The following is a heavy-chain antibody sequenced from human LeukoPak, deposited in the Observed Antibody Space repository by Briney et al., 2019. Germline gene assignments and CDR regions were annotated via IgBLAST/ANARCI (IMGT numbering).Heavy chain of an antibody. CDR2: INLDGSQT. D-gene: IGHD1-1*01. V-gene: IGHV3-7*01. J-gene: IGHJ4*02. CDR1: RFTFSTYW. Sequence: GGSLRLFCAASRFTFSTYWMSWVRQSPGKGLEWVANINLDGSQTYYVDSVKGRFTISRDNAENSLYLQMNSLRVGDTAVYYCTRENNYKVDYWGQGTLVTVSS. CDR3: TRENNYKVDY.